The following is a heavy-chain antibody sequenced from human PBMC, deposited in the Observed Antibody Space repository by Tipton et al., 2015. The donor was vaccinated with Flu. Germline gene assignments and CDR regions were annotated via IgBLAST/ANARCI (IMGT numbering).Heavy chain of an antibody. Sequence: TLSLTCTVSGGSIRSNNYNWGWLRQPPGKGLEWIGSVNYGGATSYNPSLEGRLTISLDTPKNHFSLRLSSVTAADTAVYYCATRRDYYDSSEFDYWGQGALVTVSS. V-gene: IGHV4-39*07. CDR3: ATRRDYYDSSEFDY. CDR2: VNYGGAT. CDR1: GGSIRSNNYN. D-gene: IGHD3-22*01. J-gene: IGHJ4*02.